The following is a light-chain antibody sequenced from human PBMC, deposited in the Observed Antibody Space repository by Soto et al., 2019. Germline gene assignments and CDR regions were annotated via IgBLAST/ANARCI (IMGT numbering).Light chain of an antibody. CDR3: QQYGDLPWT. V-gene: IGKV3-20*01. CDR1: QAGSSNY. CDR2: GAS. J-gene: IGKJ1*01. Sequence: TQSPGALSSSPGERATLSCRAGQAGSSNYLAWYQQKPGPAPRLLISGASGRATGVPDRFSGSGSGTDFTLTIDRLESEDFAVYFCQQYGDLPWTFGQGTKVDI.